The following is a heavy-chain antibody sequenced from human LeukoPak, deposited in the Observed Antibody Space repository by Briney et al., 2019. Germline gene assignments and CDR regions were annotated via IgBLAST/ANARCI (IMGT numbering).Heavy chain of an antibody. V-gene: IGHV3-74*01. CDR3: ARLLGSTTSVDY. CDR1: RFTFSSHW. J-gene: IGHJ4*02. D-gene: IGHD2/OR15-2a*01. Sequence: GGSLRLSCAASRFTFSSHWMHWVRQAPGKGLVWVSRINNDGSSTSYADFVKGRFTISRDNAKNTLYLQMNSLGAGDTAVYYCARLLGSTTSVDYWGQGTPVTVSS. CDR2: INNDGSST.